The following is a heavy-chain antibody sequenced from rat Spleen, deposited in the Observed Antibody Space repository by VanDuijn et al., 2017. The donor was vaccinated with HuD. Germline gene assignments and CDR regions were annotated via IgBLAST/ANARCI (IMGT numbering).Heavy chain of an antibody. J-gene: IGHJ2*01. CDR3: ARGNSGSPFDY. CDR2: IIYDGSST. V-gene: IGHV5-17*01. D-gene: IGHD4-3*01. Sequence: EVQLVESGGGLVQPGRSLKFSCAASGFTFSDYAMAWVRQAPKKGLEWVATIIYDGSSTYYRDSVKGRFTISRDNAKSTLYLQMDSLRSEDTATYYCARGNSGSPFDYWGQGVMVTVSS. CDR1: GFTFSDYA.